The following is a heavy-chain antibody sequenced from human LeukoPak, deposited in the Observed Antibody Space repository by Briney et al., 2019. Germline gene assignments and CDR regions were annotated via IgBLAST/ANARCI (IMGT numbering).Heavy chain of an antibody. CDR1: GYTFSRSG. V-gene: IGHV1-18*01. D-gene: IGHD3-10*01. Sequence: ASVRVSCKASGYTFSRSGFTWVRQAPGQGLEWMGWISAYTGDTDYGQKFQGRATMATDTSTTTGYMELSSLRSDDTAVYYCARDYASGSFRPDYWGQGTLVTVSS. CDR2: ISAYTGDT. J-gene: IGHJ4*02. CDR3: ARDYASGSFRPDY.